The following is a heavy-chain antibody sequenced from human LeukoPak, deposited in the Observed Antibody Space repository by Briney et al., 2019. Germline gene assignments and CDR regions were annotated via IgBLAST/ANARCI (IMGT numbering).Heavy chain of an antibody. D-gene: IGHD3-3*01. CDR2: IYYSGST. V-gene: IGHV4-30-4*08. Sequence: SETLSLTCTVSGGSISSGDYYWSWIRQPPGKGLEWIGYIYYSGSTYYNPSLKSRVTISVDTSKNQFSLKLSSVTAADTAVYYCARVEAEWLLGSWGQGTLVTVSS. J-gene: IGHJ4*02. CDR3: ARVEAEWLLGS. CDR1: GGSISSGDYY.